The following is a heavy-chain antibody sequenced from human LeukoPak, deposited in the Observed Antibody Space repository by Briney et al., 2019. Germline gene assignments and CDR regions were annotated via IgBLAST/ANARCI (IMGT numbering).Heavy chain of an antibody. CDR2: INHSGST. J-gene: IGHJ4*02. Sequence: GSLRLSCAASGFTFSSYSMNWVRQPPGKGLEWIGEINHSGSTNYNPSLKSRVTISVDTYKNQFSLKLSSVTAADTAVYYCARVGVLDTAMPIYYFDYWGQGTLVTVSS. CDR3: ARVGVLDTAMPIYYFDY. D-gene: IGHD5-18*01. V-gene: IGHV4-34*01. CDR1: GFTFSSYS.